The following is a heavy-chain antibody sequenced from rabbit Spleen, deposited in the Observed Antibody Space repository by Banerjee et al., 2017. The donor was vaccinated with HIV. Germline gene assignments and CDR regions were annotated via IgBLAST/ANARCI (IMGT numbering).Heavy chain of an antibody. CDR2: IYAGSSDST. CDR3: AREAGTSFSTYGMDL. CDR1: GFSFSSGYD. D-gene: IGHD8-1*01. J-gene: IGHJ6*01. V-gene: IGHV1S40*01. Sequence: QSLEESGGGLVKPGASLTLTCEASGFSFSSGYDMCWVRQAPGKGLEWIACIYAGSSDSTYSATGAKGRFTLSKPSSTTVTLQMTSLTATDTAAYFCAREAGTSFSTYGMDLWGPGTLVTVS.